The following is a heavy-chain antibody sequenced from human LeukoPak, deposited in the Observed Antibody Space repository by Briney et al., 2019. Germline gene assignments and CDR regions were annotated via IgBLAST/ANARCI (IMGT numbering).Heavy chain of an antibody. CDR2: IYYSGST. Sequence: PGGSLRLSCAASGFTFSGYAMNWVRQAPGKGLEWIGNIYYSGSTYYNPSLNSRVTISVDTSKNQFSLKLSSVTAADTAVYYCGRYSTSSGWFDPWGQGTLVTVSS. J-gene: IGHJ5*02. CDR3: GRYSTSSGWFDP. D-gene: IGHD6-6*01. V-gene: IGHV4-59*04. CDR1: GFTFSGYA.